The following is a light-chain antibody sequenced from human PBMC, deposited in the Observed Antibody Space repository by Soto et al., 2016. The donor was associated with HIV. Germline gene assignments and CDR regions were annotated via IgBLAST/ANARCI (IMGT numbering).Light chain of an antibody. J-gene: IGLJ2*01. V-gene: IGLV3-21*02. Sequence: SYELTQPPSVSVAPGQTARITCEGDNIGSKSVHWYQQRPGQAPVLVVFDDSDRPSHIPDRFFGSKSGNTATLAISRVEAGDEADYYCQVWDITSGHVVFGGGTNLPVL. CDR1: NIGSKS. CDR2: DDS. CDR3: QVWDITSGHVV.